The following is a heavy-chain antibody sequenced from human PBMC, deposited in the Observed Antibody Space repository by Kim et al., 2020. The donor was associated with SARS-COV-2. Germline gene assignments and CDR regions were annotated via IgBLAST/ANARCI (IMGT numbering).Heavy chain of an antibody. CDR1: GDSLTELS. Sequence: ASVKVSCKVSGDSLTELSMHWVRQARGKGLEWMGGFDPEDGEAIYAQELQDRVTMTEDTATDTGNMELSDLRSEDTAVYYCATYASGSRYFDLWGQGTLV. D-gene: IGHD3-10*01. CDR3: ATYASGSRYFDL. V-gene: IGHV1-24*01. J-gene: IGHJ4*02. CDR2: FDPEDGEA.